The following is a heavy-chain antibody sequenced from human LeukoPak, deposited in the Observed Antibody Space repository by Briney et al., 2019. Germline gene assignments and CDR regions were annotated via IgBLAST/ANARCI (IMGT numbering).Heavy chain of an antibody. CDR1: GFTFNTYT. Sequence: PGGSLRLSCAASGFTFNTYTMNWVRQAPGKGLEWVSYISGSSGIIDYADSVRGRFTISRDNPENTVYLQMSSLRVDDTATYFCAKVGYGDLDHWGQGVLVPVSS. CDR3: AKVGYGDLDH. J-gene: IGHJ4*02. D-gene: IGHD4-17*01. CDR2: ISGSSGII. V-gene: IGHV3-48*01.